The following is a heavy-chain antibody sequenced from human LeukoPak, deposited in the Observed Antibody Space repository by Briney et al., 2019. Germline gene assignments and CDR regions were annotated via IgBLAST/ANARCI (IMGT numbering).Heavy chain of an antibody. J-gene: IGHJ3*02. V-gene: IGHV1-8*02. CDR2: INPNSGNT. CDR1: GYTFTGYY. D-gene: IGHD3-10*01. Sequence: ASVKVSCKASGYTFTGYYMHWVRQAPGQGLEWMGWINPNSGNTGYAQKFQGRVTMTRNTSISTAYMELSGLRSEDTAVYYCARGRLNYYGSGSYYNGGDAFDIWGQGTMVTVSS. CDR3: ARGRLNYYGSGSYYNGGDAFDI.